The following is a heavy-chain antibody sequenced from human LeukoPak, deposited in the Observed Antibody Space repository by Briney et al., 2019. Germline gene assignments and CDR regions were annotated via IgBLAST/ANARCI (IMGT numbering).Heavy chain of an antibody. D-gene: IGHD5-18*01. J-gene: IGHJ5*02. CDR1: GGSISSYY. CDR3: ARGVGYSYGTNWFDP. CDR2: IYTSGST. Sequence: SETLSLTCTVSGGSISSYYWSWIRQPPGKGLEWIGYIYTSGSTNYNPSLKSRVIISVDTSKNQFSLKLSSVTAADTAVYYCARGVGYSYGTNWFDPWGQGTLVTVSS. V-gene: IGHV4-4*09.